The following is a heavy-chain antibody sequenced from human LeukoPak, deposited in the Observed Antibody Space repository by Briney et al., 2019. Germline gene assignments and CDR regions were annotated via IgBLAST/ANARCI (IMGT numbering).Heavy chain of an antibody. CDR1: GFTFSSYE. Sequence: GGSLRLSCAVSGFTFSSYEMKWVRQAPGKGLEWISYISSSSSTIYYADSVKGRFTISRDNTKNSLYLQMSSLRAEDTAIYYCARLYDILTGAFDYWGRGTLVTVSS. J-gene: IGHJ4*02. V-gene: IGHV3-48*03. CDR2: ISSSSSTI. D-gene: IGHD3-9*01. CDR3: ARLYDILTGAFDY.